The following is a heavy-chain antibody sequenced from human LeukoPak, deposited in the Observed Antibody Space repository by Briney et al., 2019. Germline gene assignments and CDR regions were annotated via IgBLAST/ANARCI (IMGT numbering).Heavy chain of an antibody. CDR2: IKEDGSEK. CDR3: AKDTPVAGYDY. V-gene: IGHV3-7*01. J-gene: IGHJ4*02. CDR1: GLTFSSNW. Sequence: GGSLRLSCAASGLTFSSNWMTWVRQAPGKGLEWVANIKEDGSEKYYVDSVKGRFTISRDNAKNSLYLQMNSLRADDTAVYYCAKDTPVAGYDYWGQGTLVTVSS. D-gene: IGHD1-1*01.